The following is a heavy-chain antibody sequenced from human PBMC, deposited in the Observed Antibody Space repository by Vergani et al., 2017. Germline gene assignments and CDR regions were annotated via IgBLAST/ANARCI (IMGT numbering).Heavy chain of an antibody. V-gene: IGHV1-8*03. CDR3: GRRRLSSSSPWFDP. D-gene: IGHD6-6*01. CDR1: GYTFTSYD. CDR2: MNPNSGNT. Sequence: QVQLVQSGAEVKKPGASVKVSCKASGYTFTSYDINWVRQATGQGLEWMGWMNPNSGNTGYAQKFQGRVTITRNTSISTAYMELSSLRSEDTAVYYCGRRRLSSSSPWFDPWGQGTLVTVSS. J-gene: IGHJ5*02.